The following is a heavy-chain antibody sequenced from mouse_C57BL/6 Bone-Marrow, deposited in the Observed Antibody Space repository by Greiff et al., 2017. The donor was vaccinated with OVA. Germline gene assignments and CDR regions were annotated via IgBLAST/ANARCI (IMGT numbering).Heavy chain of an antibody. CDR3: TKIRLNFDY. CDR1: GFNIKDDY. CDR2: IDPENGDT. V-gene: IGHV14-4*01. Sequence: EVKLQESGAELVRPGASVKLSCTASGFNIKDDYMHWVKQRPEQGLEWIGWIDPENGDTEYASKFQGKATITADTSSNTAYLQLSSLTSEDTAVYYCTKIRLNFDYWGQGTTLTVSS. J-gene: IGHJ2*01.